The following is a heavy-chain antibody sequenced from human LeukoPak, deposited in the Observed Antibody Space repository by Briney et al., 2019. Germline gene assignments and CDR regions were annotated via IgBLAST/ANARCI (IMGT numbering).Heavy chain of an antibody. CDR2: ISYDGSNK. V-gene: IGHV3-30*04. J-gene: IGHJ5*02. Sequence: PGGSLRLSCAASGFTFSSYAMHWVRQAPGKGLEWVAVISYDGSNKYYADFVKGRFTISRDNAKNTLNLQMNSLRAEDTAVYYCARDLGQYYDTSDNWFDPWGQGTLVTVSS. CDR1: GFTFSSYA. D-gene: IGHD3-22*01. CDR3: ARDLGQYYDTSDNWFDP.